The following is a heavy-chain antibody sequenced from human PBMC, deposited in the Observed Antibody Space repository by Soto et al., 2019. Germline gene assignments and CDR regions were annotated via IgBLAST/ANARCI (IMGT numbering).Heavy chain of an antibody. CDR2: IPYSGGP. Sequence: SETLSLTCNVSGDSIRSYFWSWIRQPPGKGLEWIGYIPYSGGPTYNPSLKSRVTISIDTSKKQFSPKMTSVTAADTAVYYCASSKMGLISVLETWGQGTLVTVSS. J-gene: IGHJ5*02. V-gene: IGHV4-59*01. D-gene: IGHD2-8*01. CDR3: ASSKMGLISVLET. CDR1: GDSIRSYF.